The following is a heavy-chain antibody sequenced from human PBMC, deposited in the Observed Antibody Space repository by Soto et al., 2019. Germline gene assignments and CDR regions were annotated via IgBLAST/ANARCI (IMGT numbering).Heavy chain of an antibody. D-gene: IGHD3-10*01. CDR3: ARHMEAPRYYYYGMDV. V-gene: IGHV5-51*01. CDR1: GYSFTSYW. CDR2: IYPGDSDT. Sequence: PGESLKISCKGSGYSFTSYWIGWVRQMPGKGLEWMGIIYPGDSDTRYSPSFQGQVTISADKSISTAYLQWSSLKASDTAMYYCARHMEAPRYYYYGMDVWGQGTTVTVSS. J-gene: IGHJ6*02.